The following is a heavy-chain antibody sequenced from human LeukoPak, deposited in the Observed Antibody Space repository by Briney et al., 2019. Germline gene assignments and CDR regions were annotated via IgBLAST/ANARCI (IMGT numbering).Heavy chain of an antibody. D-gene: IGHD2-8*02. Sequence: HTRGSLRLSCAASGFTFSSYSMNWVRQAPGKGLEWVSYISSSSSTIYYADSVKGRFTISRDNAKNSLYLQMNSLRAEDTAVYYCARVYFGTGTWYYYYYYYMDVWGKRTTVTISS. J-gene: IGHJ6*03. CDR1: GFTFSSYS. V-gene: IGHV3-48*01. CDR2: ISSSSSTI. CDR3: ARVYFGTGTWYYYYYYYMDV.